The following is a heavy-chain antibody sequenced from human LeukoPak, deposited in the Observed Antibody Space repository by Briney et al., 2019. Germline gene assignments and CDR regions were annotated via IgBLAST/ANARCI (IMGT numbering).Heavy chain of an antibody. J-gene: IGHJ6*02. D-gene: IGHD2-2*01. CDR1: GYTFTSYG. V-gene: IGHV1-18*01. CDR2: ISAYNGNT. CDR3: ARGRCSSTSCYYYYYGMDV. Sequence: ASVKVSCTASGYTFTSYGISWVRQAPGQGLEWMGWISAYNGNTNYAQKLQGRVTMTTDTSTSTAYMELRSLRSEDTAVYYCARGRCSSTSCYYYYYGMDVWGQGTTVTVSS.